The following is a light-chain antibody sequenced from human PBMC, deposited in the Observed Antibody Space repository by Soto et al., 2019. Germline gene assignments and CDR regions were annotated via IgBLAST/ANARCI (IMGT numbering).Light chain of an antibody. CDR1: RSNIGAGYD. CDR3: QSYDSSLSGSV. J-gene: IGLJ2*01. Sequence: QPVLTQPPSVSGAPGQRVTISCTGSRSNIGAGYDVHWYQQLPGTAPKLLIYDNINRPSGVPDRFSGSKSGTSASLAITGLQAEDEADYYCQSYDSSLSGSVFGGGTKLTVL. V-gene: IGLV1-40*01. CDR2: DNI.